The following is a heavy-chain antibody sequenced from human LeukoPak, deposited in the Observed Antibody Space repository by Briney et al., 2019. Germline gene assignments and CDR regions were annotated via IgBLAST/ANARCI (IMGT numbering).Heavy chain of an antibody. J-gene: IGHJ4*02. D-gene: IGHD4-17*01. Sequence: ASVKVSCKASGYTCTSYGISWVRQAPGQGLEWMGWISAYNGNTNYAQKLQGRVTMTTDTSTSTAYMELRSLRSDDTAVCYCARGRKNYGDYPYWGQGTLVTVSS. V-gene: IGHV1-18*01. CDR2: ISAYNGNT. CDR1: GYTCTSYG. CDR3: ARGRKNYGDYPY.